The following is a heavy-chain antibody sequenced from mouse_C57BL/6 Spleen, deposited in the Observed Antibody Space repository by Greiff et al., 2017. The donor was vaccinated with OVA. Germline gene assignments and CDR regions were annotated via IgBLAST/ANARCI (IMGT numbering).Heavy chain of an antibody. D-gene: IGHD1-1*01. CDR3: ARDGSSYYYYAMDY. CDR1: GYTFTSYW. V-gene: IGHV1-64*01. CDR2: IHPNSGST. Sequence: QVQLQQSGAELVKPGASVKLSCKASGYTFTSYWMHWVKQRPGQGLEWIGMIHPNSGSTNYNEKFKSKATLTVDKSSSTAYMQLSSLTSEDSAVYYCARDGSSYYYYAMDYWGQGTSVTVSS. J-gene: IGHJ4*01.